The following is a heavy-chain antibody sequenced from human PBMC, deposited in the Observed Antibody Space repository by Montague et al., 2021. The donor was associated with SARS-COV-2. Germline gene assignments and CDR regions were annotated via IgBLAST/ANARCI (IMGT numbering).Heavy chain of an antibody. V-gene: IGHV4-59*01. D-gene: IGHD5-24*01. CDR2: IYYSGST. CDR3: ARVFPRWLQFDPYFDY. Sequence: SETLSLTCAVYGGSLSDYYWSWIRQPPGKGLEWIGYIYYSGSTNYNPSLKSRVTISVDTSKNQFSLKLSSVTAADTAVYYCARVFPRWLQFDPYFDYWGQGTQITVS. CDR1: GGSLSDYY. J-gene: IGHJ4*02.